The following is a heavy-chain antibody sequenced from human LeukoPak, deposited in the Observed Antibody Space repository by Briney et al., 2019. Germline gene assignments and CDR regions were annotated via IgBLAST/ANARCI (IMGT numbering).Heavy chain of an antibody. D-gene: IGHD1-14*01. Sequence: GGSLRLSCAASGFTFSSYAMHWVRQAPGKGLEWVAVISYDGSNKYYADSVKGRFTISRDNSKNTLYLQMNSLRAEDTAVYYCAREGRLALEPRPDYYYYYMDVWGKGTTVTVSS. CDR2: ISYDGSNK. CDR1: GFTFSSYA. V-gene: IGHV3-30-3*01. J-gene: IGHJ6*03. CDR3: AREGRLALEPRPDYYYYYMDV.